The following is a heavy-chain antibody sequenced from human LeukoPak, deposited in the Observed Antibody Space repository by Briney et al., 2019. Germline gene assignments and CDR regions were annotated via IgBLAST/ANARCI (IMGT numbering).Heavy chain of an antibody. CDR2: IYSGGST. V-gene: IGHV3-53*05. J-gene: IGHJ5*02. Sequence: GGSLRLSCAASGFTVSSDYMSWVRQAPGKGLEWVSVIYSGGSTYYAGSVKGRFTISRDKSKNTVYLQMNSLRFEDTAMYYCARNWFDPWGQGTLVTVSS. CDR1: GFTVSSDY. CDR3: ARNWFDP.